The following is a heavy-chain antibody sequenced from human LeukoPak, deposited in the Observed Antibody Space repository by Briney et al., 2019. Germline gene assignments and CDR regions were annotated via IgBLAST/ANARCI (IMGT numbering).Heavy chain of an antibody. J-gene: IGHJ4*02. CDR2: ISAYNGNT. CDR1: GYIFTSYG. D-gene: IGHD4-17*01. V-gene: IGHV1-18*01. CDR3: ARRTVTTPLDY. Sequence: ASVKVSCKASGYIFTSYGIAWVRQAPGQGLEWMGWISAYNGNTDYARKFQGRVTMTTDTFTSTAYMELRSLRSDDTAVYYCARRTVTTPLDYWGQGTLVTVSS.